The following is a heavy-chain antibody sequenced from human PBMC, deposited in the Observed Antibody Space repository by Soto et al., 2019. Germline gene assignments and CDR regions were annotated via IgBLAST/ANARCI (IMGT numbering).Heavy chain of an antibody. D-gene: IGHD1-1*01. V-gene: IGHV1-2*02. CDR3: ARGGTTSLDY. CDR2: INPNSGGP. CDR1: GYTFIDYY. Sequence: ASVKVSCKTSGYTFIDYYVHWIRQAPGQGLEWMGWINPNSGGPISAQKFQGRVTMTRDTSISTAYLELSRLRSDDTAVYYCARGGTTSLDYWGQGTQVTVSS. J-gene: IGHJ4*02.